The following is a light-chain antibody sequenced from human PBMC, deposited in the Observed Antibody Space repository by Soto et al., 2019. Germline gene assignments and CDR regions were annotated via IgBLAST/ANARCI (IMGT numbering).Light chain of an antibody. CDR2: GAS. Sequence: EIVLTQSPATLSLSPGERATLSCRASQSVSSNLAWYQQRPGQAPRLLIYGASTRATGIPARFSGSGRGSGTDFTLTISSLQPEDFAVYYCQQDYNLPITFGQGTRLEIK. J-gene: IGKJ5*01. CDR1: QSVSSN. V-gene: IGKV3D-7*01. CDR3: QQDYNLPIT.